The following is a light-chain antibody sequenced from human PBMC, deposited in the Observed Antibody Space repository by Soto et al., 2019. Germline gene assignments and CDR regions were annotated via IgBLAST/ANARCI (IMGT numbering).Light chain of an antibody. CDR3: SSYAGRNNLI. CDR1: SSDVGGYNY. V-gene: IGLV2-14*01. Sequence: QSALTQPASVPGSPGQSITISCTGTSSDVGGYNYVSWYQQHPGKAPRVMIYEVSNRPSGVSNRFSGSKSGNTASLTISGLQAEDEADYYCSSYAGRNNLIFGGGTKLTVL. J-gene: IGLJ2*01. CDR2: EVS.